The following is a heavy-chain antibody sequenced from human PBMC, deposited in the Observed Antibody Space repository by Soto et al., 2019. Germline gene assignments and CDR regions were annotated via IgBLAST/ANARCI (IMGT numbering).Heavy chain of an antibody. CDR2: INAGNGNT. D-gene: IGHD1-26*01. Sequence: QVQLVQSGAEEKKPGASVKVSCKASGYTFTSYAMHWVRQAPGQRLEWMGWINAGNGNTKYSQKFQGRVTITRDTAASTAYMELSSLRAEDTAVYYCASSGSYWGIDYWGQGTLVTVSS. CDR3: ASSGSYWGIDY. CDR1: GYTFTSYA. J-gene: IGHJ4*02. V-gene: IGHV1-3*05.